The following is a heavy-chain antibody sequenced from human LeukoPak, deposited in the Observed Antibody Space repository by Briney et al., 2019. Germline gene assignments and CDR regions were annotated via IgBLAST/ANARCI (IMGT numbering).Heavy chain of an antibody. J-gene: IGHJ4*02. Sequence: GGSLRLSCAASGFTVSSNYMSWVRQAPGKGLKWVSGISGSGGSTYYADSVKGRFTIFRDNSKNTLYLQMNSLRAEDTAVYYCVKAKGSGLKYYFDYWGQGTLVTVSS. D-gene: IGHD6-19*01. CDR2: ISGSGGST. V-gene: IGHV3-23*01. CDR1: GFTVSSNY. CDR3: VKAKGSGLKYYFDY.